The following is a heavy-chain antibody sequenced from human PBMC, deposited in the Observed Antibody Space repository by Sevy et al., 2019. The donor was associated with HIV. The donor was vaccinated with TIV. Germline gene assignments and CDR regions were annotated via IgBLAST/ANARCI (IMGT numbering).Heavy chain of an antibody. CDR1: GFTFGDYA. Sequence: GESLKISCTASGFTFGDYAMSWVRQAPGKGLEWVGFIRSKAYGGTTEYAASVKGRFTISRDDSKSIAYLQMNSLKTEDTAVYYCTRDGDSGSYAKAFDIWGQGTMVTVSS. J-gene: IGHJ3*02. V-gene: IGHV3-49*04. D-gene: IGHD1-26*01. CDR3: TRDGDSGSYAKAFDI. CDR2: IRSKAYGGTT.